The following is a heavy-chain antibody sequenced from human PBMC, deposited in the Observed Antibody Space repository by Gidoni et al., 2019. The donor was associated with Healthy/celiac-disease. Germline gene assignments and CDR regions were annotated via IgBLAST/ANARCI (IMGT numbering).Heavy chain of an antibody. Sequence: VQLVQSGAEVQKPGSSVEVPCKASGLPFTRYAISWVRQAPGQGLEWMGGISPIFGTANDAQKFQGRVTITADESTSTAYMELSSLRSEDTAVYYCAIGGTTFDYYYGMDVWGQGTTVTVSS. J-gene: IGHJ6*02. CDR1: GLPFTRYA. V-gene: IGHV1-69*01. CDR2: ISPIFGTA. D-gene: IGHD1-7*01. CDR3: AIGGTTFDYYYGMDV.